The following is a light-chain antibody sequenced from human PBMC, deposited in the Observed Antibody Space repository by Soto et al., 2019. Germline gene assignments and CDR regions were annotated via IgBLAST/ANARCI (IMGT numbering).Light chain of an antibody. J-gene: IGKJ1*01. CDR2: GSS. V-gene: IGKV3-20*01. CDR1: QTINTEF. CDR3: QRYDSSPLYT. Sequence: EIVLTQSPATLSLSPGERATFSCRTSQTINTEFLAWYQQRPGLPPRLLIHGSSNRATVIPDRFSGSGSGTDFTLTISGLEPEDFAVYYCQRYDSSPLYTFGQGTKVEI.